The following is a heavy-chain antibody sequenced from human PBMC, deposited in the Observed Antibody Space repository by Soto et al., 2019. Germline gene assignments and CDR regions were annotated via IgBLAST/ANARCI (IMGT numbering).Heavy chain of an antibody. Sequence: GGSLRLSCAASGLTVSSNYMSWVRQAPGKGLEWVSVIYSGGSTYYADSVKGRFTISRDNSKNTLYLQMNSLRAEDTAVYYCAREWRYDFWSGFDYWGQGTLVTVSS. D-gene: IGHD3-3*01. CDR2: IYSGGST. CDR1: GLTVSSNY. J-gene: IGHJ4*02. CDR3: AREWRYDFWSGFDY. V-gene: IGHV3-66*01.